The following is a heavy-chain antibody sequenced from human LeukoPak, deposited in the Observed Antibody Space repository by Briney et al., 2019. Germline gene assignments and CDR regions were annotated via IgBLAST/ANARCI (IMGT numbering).Heavy chain of an antibody. CDR1: SASVSSYY. Sequence: SETLSLTCTISSASVSSYYWGWIRQPPGKGLEWIGYIYHSGSTNYNPSLKSRVTISLDTSKNQFSLKLSSVTAADTAVYYCARPSGMGPAFDIWGQGTMVTVSS. D-gene: IGHD1-1*01. J-gene: IGHJ3*02. CDR2: IYHSGST. V-gene: IGHV4-59*08. CDR3: ARPSGMGPAFDI.